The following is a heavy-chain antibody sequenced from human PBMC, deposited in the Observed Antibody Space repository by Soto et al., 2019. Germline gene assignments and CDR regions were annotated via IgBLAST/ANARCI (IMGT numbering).Heavy chain of an antibody. D-gene: IGHD1-26*01. CDR3: ARDGGDYPWSGMDV. CDR2: IYSGGST. Sequence: PGGSLRLSCAASGFTVSSNYMSWVRQAPGKGLEWVSVIYSGGSTYYADSVKGRFTISRDNSKNTLYLQMNSLRAEDTAVYYCARDGGDYPWSGMDVWGQGTTVTVSS. J-gene: IGHJ6*02. V-gene: IGHV3-53*01. CDR1: GFTVSSNY.